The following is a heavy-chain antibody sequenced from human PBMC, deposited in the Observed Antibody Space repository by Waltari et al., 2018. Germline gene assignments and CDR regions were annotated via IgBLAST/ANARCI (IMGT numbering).Heavy chain of an antibody. CDR2: IYYSGST. J-gene: IGHJ4*02. CDR1: GGSISSSSYY. Sequence: QLQLQESGPGLVKPSETLSLTCTVSGGSISSSSYYWGWIRQPPGKGLEWIGSIYYSGSTYYNPSLKSRVTISVDTSKNQFSLKLSSVTAADTAVYYCAGHKYSRGIFDYWGQGTLVTVSS. CDR3: AGHKYSRGIFDY. V-gene: IGHV4-39*01. D-gene: IGHD6-6*01.